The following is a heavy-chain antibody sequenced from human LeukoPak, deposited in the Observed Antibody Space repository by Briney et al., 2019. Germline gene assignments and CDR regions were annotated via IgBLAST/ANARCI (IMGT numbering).Heavy chain of an antibody. CDR1: GFTFTSYW. D-gene: IGHD2-2*02. J-gene: IGHJ4*02. CDR2: INEDGGGR. V-gene: IGHV3-7*01. Sequence: GGSLRLSCAASGFTFTSYWMTWVRQAPGKGLEWVANINEDGGGRYYADSVKGRFTISRDNAKNSLYLQMNSLRAEDTAVYYCARDWIYCSSTSCYSDYWGQGTLVTVSS. CDR3: ARDWIYCSSTSCYSDY.